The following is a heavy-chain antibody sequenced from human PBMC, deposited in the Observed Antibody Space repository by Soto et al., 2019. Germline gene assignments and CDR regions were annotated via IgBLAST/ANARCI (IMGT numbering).Heavy chain of an antibody. D-gene: IGHD6-19*01. CDR1: GFTFSSYA. CDR2: ISGSGGST. Sequence: GGSLRLSCAASGFTFSSYAMSWVRQAPGKGLEWVSAISGSGGSTYYVDSVKGRFTISRDNSKNTLYLQMNSLRAEDTAVYYCAKRGREGYSSGTDAFDIWGQGTMVTVSS. CDR3: AKRGREGYSSGTDAFDI. V-gene: IGHV3-23*01. J-gene: IGHJ3*02.